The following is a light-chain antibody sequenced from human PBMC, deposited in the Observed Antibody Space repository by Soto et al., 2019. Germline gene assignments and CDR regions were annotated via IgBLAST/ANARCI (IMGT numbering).Light chain of an antibody. Sequence: QSVLTEPASVSVSPGQSSTISCTGTTRDVGGYNYVAWYQHHPGKAPKLVIYEVSNRPSVDSNRFSGAKSGDQASLTISWLQAEDEADYYCTSYPSSTTPCVFGPGPKVTV. J-gene: IGLJ1*01. CDR2: EVS. V-gene: IGLV2-14*01. CDR3: TSYPSSTTPCV. CDR1: TRDVGGYNY.